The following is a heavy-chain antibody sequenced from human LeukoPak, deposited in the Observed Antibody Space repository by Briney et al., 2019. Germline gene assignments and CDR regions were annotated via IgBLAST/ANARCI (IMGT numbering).Heavy chain of an antibody. CDR3: ARDFYHDSSGSSFDY. Sequence: GGSLRLSCAASGFTFSSHSMNWVRQAPGKGLEWVSSISSSSSYIYYADSVKGRFTISRDNAKNSLYLQMNSLRAEDTAVYYCARDFYHDSSGSSFDYWGQGTLVTVSS. J-gene: IGHJ4*02. CDR1: GFTFSSHS. CDR2: ISSSSSYI. D-gene: IGHD3-22*01. V-gene: IGHV3-21*01.